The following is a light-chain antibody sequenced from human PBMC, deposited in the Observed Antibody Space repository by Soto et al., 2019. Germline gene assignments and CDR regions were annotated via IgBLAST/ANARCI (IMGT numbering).Light chain of an antibody. CDR2: HAS. Sequence: DIQTTQSPSTLSASVGNRVTISCRASQSISRWLAWYQQKPGKAPTLLIYHASSLESGVPSRFSGSGSGTEFTLTISSLQPDDGATYYCQHYNIYVSFGQGTKVDIK. V-gene: IGKV1-5*01. CDR1: QSISRW. J-gene: IGKJ1*01. CDR3: QHYNIYVS.